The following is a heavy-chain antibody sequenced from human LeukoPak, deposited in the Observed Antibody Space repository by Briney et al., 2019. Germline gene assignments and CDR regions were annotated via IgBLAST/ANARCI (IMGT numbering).Heavy chain of an antibody. CDR2: ISGSGGST. CDR3: AKDVAAFGDYANFDY. Sequence: GGSLRLSCAASGFTFSSYAMSWVRQAPGKGLEWVSAISGSGGSTYYADSVKGRFTISRDNSKNTLYLQMNSLRAEDTAVYYCAKDVAAFGDYANFDYWAREPWSPSPQ. CDR1: GFTFSSYA. V-gene: IGHV3-23*01. D-gene: IGHD4-17*01. J-gene: IGHJ4*02.